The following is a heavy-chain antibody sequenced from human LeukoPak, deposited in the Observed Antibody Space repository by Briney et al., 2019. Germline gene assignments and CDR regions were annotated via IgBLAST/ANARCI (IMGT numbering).Heavy chain of an antibody. J-gene: IGHJ4*02. CDR1: GYPFTSFD. CDR2: TNPNSERR. Sequence: ASVKVSCKTSGYPFTSFDIHWVRQAAGHGLEWMSWTNPNSERRVYAQKFQGTVTMTADTSIDTAYMELSSLTFDDTAIYYCARGRGWGILDSWGQGSLVTVSS. D-gene: IGHD6-19*01. V-gene: IGHV1-8*01. CDR3: ARGRGWGILDS.